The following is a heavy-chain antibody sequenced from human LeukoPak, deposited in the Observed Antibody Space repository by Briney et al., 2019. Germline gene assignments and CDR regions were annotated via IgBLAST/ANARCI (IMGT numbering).Heavy chain of an antibody. CDR3: AGDYGSGSYQG. J-gene: IGHJ4*02. CDR1: GGSISSYY. V-gene: IGHV4-59*12. CDR2: IYYSGST. Sequence: PSETLPLTCTVSGGSISSYYWSWIRQPAGKGLEWIGYIYYSGSTNYNPSLKSRVTISVDTSKNQFSLKLSSVTAADTAVYYCAGDYGSGSYQGWGQGTLVTVSS. D-gene: IGHD3-10*01.